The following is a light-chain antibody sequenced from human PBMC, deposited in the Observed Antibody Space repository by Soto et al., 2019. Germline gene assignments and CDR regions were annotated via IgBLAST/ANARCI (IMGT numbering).Light chain of an antibody. CDR3: QQANSFPYT. J-gene: IGKJ2*01. Sequence: DIQMTQSPSSVSASVGDRVTITCRASQGISSWLAWYQQKPGKAPKLLIYAASSLQSGVPSRFSGSGSGTDFALAVSCLLPEDFASCYCQQANSFPYTFGQGTKLEIK. CDR1: QGISSW. CDR2: AAS. V-gene: IGKV1-12*01.